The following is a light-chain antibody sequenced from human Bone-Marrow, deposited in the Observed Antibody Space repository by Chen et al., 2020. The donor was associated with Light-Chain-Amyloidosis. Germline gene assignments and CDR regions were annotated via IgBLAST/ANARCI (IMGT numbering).Light chain of an antibody. Sequence: QSVLTQPPSVSGTPGQRVTISCSGSNSNIGNNAVNWYQQQYPVTAPKLLIYSNNQRPSGVPDRLAGYMAGTSASLAISGLQPEDVAEYCCATWDDGLNGVMVGGGTKLTGL. CDR3: ATWDDGLNGVM. CDR2: SNN. V-gene: IGLV1-44*01. CDR1: NSNIGNNA. J-gene: IGLJ2*01.